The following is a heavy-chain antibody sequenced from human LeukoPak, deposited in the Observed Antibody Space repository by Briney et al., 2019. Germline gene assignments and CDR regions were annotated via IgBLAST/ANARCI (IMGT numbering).Heavy chain of an antibody. CDR3: ARSFYDFLNGPYEEAFDM. Sequence: GGSLRLSCAAAGFSFSDYYMNWIRQAPGKGLEWVSYISSSATYTDYAESVKGRFTVSRDNAKNSLYLQMNSLRAEDTAVYYCARSFYDFLNGPYEEAFDMWGQGTMVTVSS. CDR2: ISSSATYT. CDR1: GFSFSDYY. J-gene: IGHJ3*02. D-gene: IGHD3-3*01. V-gene: IGHV3-11*03.